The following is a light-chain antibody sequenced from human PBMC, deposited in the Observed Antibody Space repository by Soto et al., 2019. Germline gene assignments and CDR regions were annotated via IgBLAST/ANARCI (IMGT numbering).Light chain of an antibody. V-gene: IGKV1-9*01. Sequence: DIQMTQSPSSLSASVGDRVTITCRASQALSNYLAWYQQGPGKAPKILIYAASTLQSGVPSRFRGSASGTEFTLTISRLESEDFAVYYCQQYGTSPLTFGGGTKVDIK. CDR3: QQYGTSPLT. CDR2: AAS. J-gene: IGKJ4*01. CDR1: QALSNY.